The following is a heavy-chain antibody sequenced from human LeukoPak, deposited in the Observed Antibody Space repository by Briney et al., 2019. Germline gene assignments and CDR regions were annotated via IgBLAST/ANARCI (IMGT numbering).Heavy chain of an antibody. D-gene: IGHD2-15*01. CDR2: IYYSGST. Sequence: SETLSLTCTVSGGSISSNGYYWGWIRQPPGKGLEWIGSIYYSGSTYYNPSLKSRVTISVDTSKNQFSLNLSSVTAADTAVHYCARRSHCTGDSCYPAWGQGTTVTVSS. V-gene: IGHV4-39*01. J-gene: IGHJ6*02. CDR3: ARRSHCTGDSCYPA. CDR1: GGSISSNGYY.